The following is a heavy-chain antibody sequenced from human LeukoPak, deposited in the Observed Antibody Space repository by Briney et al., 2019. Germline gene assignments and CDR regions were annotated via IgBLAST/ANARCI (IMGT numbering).Heavy chain of an antibody. CDR3: ARVRIVLGRQLVPYYYYYMDV. CDR2: IYYSGNT. J-gene: IGHJ6*03. V-gene: IGHV4-39*07. CDR1: GGSISSSTYY. D-gene: IGHD6-6*01. Sequence: PSETLSLTCTVSGGSISSSTYYWGWIRQPPGKGLEWIGNIYYSGNTYYNPSLKSRVTISVDTSKNQFSLKLSSVTAADTAVYYCARVRIVLGRQLVPYYYYYMDVWGKGTTVTVSS.